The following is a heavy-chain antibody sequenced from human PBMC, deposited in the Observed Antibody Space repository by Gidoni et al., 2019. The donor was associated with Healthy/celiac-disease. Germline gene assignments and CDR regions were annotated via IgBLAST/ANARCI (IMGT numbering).Heavy chain of an antibody. CDR3: ARGYSYGSLGGRVFWY. Sequence: EVQLVESGGGLVQPGGSLRLSCAASGFTFSSYWRSWVRQAPGKGMEWVDNIKQDGSEKYYVDSVKGRFTISRDNAKNSLYLQMNSLRAEDTAVYYCARGYSYGSLGGRVFWYWGQGTLVTVSS. J-gene: IGHJ4*02. D-gene: IGHD5-18*01. CDR1: GFTFSSYW. V-gene: IGHV3-7*01. CDR2: IKQDGSEK.